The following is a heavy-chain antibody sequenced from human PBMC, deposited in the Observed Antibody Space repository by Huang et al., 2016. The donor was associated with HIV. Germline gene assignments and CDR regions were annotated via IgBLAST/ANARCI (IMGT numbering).Heavy chain of an antibody. CDR2: SSGSGDKT. CDR1: RFTFSTYA. Sequence: DVQLLESGGDFVQPGGSLRLSCAASRFTFSTYAMSWVRQAPGKGLEWVSASSGSGDKTYYADSVKGRFTISRDNAKNTLFLQMNSLRAEDTAVYYCAKVPTVVTFHWGQGTLVTVSS. D-gene: IGHD2-21*02. J-gene: IGHJ4*02. V-gene: IGHV3-23*01. CDR3: AKVPTVVTFH.